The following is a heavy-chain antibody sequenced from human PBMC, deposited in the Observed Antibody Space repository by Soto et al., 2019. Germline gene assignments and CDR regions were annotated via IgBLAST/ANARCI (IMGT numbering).Heavy chain of an antibody. J-gene: IGHJ5*02. CDR1: GFTFSNYW. D-gene: IGHD3-22*01. Sequence: PGGSLRLSCTASGFTFSNYWMSWVRQAPGKSLEWVANMQQDGREKYYVDSVKGRFTISRDNAKNSLYLQMNSLRAEDTAVYYCARGRGSSGFDPWGQGTPVTV. V-gene: IGHV3-7*01. CDR3: ARGRGSSGFDP. CDR2: MQQDGREK.